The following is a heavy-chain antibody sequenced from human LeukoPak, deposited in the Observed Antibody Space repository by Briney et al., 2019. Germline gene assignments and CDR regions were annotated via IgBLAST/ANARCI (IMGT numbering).Heavy chain of an antibody. D-gene: IGHD5-24*01. CDR2: IYYSGST. V-gene: IGHV4-61*01. J-gene: IGHJ3*02. Sequence: PSETLSLTCTVSGGSVSGSYYWNWIRQPPGKGLAWIGYIYYSGSTNYNPSLKSRVTISVDTSKNQFSLKLSSVTAADTAVYYCAREVEAFDIWGQGTMVTVSS. CDR3: AREVEAFDI. CDR1: GGSVSGSYY.